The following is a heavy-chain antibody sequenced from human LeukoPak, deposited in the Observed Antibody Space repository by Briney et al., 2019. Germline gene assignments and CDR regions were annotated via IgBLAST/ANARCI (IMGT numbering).Heavy chain of an antibody. CDR3: ARVGGIAAAGTLYFDY. Sequence: SGGSLRLSCAASGFTFSDYAMHWVRQAPGKGLEWVAVISKDGSDKYYPGSVRGRFTISRDNSKNTLYLQMNSLRAEDTAVYYCARVGGIAAAGTLYFDYWGQGTLVTVSS. V-gene: IGHV3-30*14. J-gene: IGHJ4*02. CDR1: GFTFSDYA. D-gene: IGHD6-13*01. CDR2: ISKDGSDK.